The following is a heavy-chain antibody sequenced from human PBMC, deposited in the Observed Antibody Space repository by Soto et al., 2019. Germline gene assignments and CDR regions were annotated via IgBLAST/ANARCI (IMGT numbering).Heavy chain of an antibody. Sequence: GGSLRLSCAASGFTFSSYEMNWVRQAPRKGLEWVSYISSGASTIYYADSVKGRFTISRDNAKNSLYLQMNSLRAEDTAVYYCARGTPGSHWGQGTLVTVS. CDR1: GFTFSSYE. CDR2: ISSGASTI. CDR3: ARGTPGSH. D-gene: IGHD1-26*01. V-gene: IGHV3-48*03. J-gene: IGHJ4*02.